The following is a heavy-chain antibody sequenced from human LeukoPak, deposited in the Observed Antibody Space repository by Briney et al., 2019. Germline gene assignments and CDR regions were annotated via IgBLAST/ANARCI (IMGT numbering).Heavy chain of an antibody. CDR3: GEVVPRYCSGGSCYFDY. V-gene: IGHV3-23*01. CDR1: GFTFSSYA. CDR2: ISGSGGST. J-gene: IGHJ4*02. Sequence: GGSLRLSCAASGFTFSSYAMSWVRQAPGKGLEWVSAISGSGGSTYYADSVKGRFTISRDNSKNTLYLQMNSLRAEDTAVYYCGEVVPRYCSGGSCYFDYWGQGTLVTVSS. D-gene: IGHD2-15*01.